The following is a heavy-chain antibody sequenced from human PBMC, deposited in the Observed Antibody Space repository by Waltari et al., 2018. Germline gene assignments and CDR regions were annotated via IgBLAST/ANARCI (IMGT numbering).Heavy chain of an antibody. J-gene: IGHJ4*02. CDR1: DESFSGYY. V-gene: IGHV4-34*01. CDR2: INHRGST. D-gene: IGHD4-17*01. Sequence: QVQLQQWGAGLLKPSETLSLTCAVYDESFSGYYWSWIRQPPGKGREWIGEINHRGSTNYNPPLKRRVTISVDTSKKQFSLKLSSGTAADTAVYYCARGSDYGGPVNYWGQGTLVIVSS. CDR3: ARGSDYGGPVNY.